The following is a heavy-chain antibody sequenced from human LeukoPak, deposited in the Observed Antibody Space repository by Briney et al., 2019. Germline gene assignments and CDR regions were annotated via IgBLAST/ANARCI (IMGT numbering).Heavy chain of an antibody. D-gene: IGHD3-10*01. J-gene: IGHJ4*02. CDR2: ISGSGGST. Sequence: PGGSLRLSCAASGFTFSSYAMSWVRQAPGKGLEWVSAISGSGGSTYYADSVKGRFTISRDNSKNTLYLQMNSLRAEDTAVYYCAKSTWAMVRGRPFDYWGQGTLVTVSS. CDR1: GFTFSSYA. V-gene: IGHV3-23*01. CDR3: AKSTWAMVRGRPFDY.